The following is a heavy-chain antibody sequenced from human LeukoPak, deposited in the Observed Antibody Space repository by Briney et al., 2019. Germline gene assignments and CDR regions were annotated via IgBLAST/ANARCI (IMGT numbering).Heavy chain of an antibody. D-gene: IGHD3-9*01. V-gene: IGHV4-59*01. CDR1: GGSISSYY. J-gene: IGHJ3*02. Sequence: SETLSLTCTVSGGSISSYYWSWIRQPPGKGLEWIGYIYYSGSTNYNPSLKSQVTISVDTSKNQFSLKLSSVTAADTAVYYCARDRRYFDWLWAGGAFDIWGQGTMVTVSS. CDR3: ARDRRYFDWLWAGGAFDI. CDR2: IYYSGST.